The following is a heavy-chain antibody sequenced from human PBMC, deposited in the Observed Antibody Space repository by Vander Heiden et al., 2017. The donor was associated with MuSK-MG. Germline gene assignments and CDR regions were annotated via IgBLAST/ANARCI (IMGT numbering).Heavy chain of an antibody. D-gene: IGHD5-12*01. CDR2: IRSKAYGGTT. CDR1: GLTFGDYA. Sequence: EVQLVESGGGLVKPGRPLRLSRTASGLTFGDYAMSWFRQAPGKGLEWVGFIRSKAYGGTTEYAASVKGRFTISRDDSKSIAYLQMNSLKTEDTAVYYCTRRGRDGYNFEFDYWGQGALVTVSS. V-gene: IGHV3-49*05. CDR3: TRRGRDGYNFEFDY. J-gene: IGHJ4*02.